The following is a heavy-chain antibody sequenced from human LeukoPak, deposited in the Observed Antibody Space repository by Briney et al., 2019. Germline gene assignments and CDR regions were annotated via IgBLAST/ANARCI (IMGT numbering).Heavy chain of an antibody. D-gene: IGHD3-3*01. V-gene: IGHV4-4*02. CDR1: GGSISSSNW. J-gene: IGHJ6*02. CDR3: ASSPPISYYYYGMDV. Sequence: SGTLSLTCAVSGGSISSSNWWSWVRQPPGQGLEWIGEIYHSGSTNYNPSLKSRVTISVDKSKNQFSLKLSSVTAADTAVYYCASSPPISYYYYGMDVWGQGTTVTVSS. CDR2: IYHSGST.